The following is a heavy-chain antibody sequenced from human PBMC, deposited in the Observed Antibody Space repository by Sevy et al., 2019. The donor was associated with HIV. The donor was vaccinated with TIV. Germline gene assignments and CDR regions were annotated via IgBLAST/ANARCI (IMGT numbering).Heavy chain of an antibody. V-gene: IGHV3-21*01. CDR2: ISSSSSYI. J-gene: IGHJ3*02. CDR1: GFTFSSYS. Sequence: GGSLRLSCAASGFTFSSYSMNWVRQAPGKGLEWVSSISSSSSYIYYAASVKGRFTISKDNAKNSLYLQMNSLRAEDTAVYYCAKDSVDAFDIWGQGTMVTVSS. CDR3: AKDSVDAFDI.